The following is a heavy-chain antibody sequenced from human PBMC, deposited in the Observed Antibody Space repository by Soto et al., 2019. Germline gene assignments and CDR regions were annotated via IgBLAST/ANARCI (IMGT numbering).Heavy chain of an antibody. J-gene: IGHJ4*02. CDR3: ARAEYYYDSSGYCFHFDY. Sequence: SETLSLTCAVSGYSISSGYYWGWIRRPPGKGLEWIGSIYHSGNTYYNPSLKSRVSISVDTSKNQFSLQLNSVIAADTAVFYCARAEYYYDSSGYCFHFDYWGQGALVTVSS. CDR1: GYSISSGYY. V-gene: IGHV4-38-2*01. CDR2: IYHSGNT. D-gene: IGHD3-22*01.